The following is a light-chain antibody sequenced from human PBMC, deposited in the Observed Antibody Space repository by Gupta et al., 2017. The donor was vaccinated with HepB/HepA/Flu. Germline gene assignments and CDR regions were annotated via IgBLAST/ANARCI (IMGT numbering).Light chain of an antibody. J-gene: IGKJ4*01. Sequence: DRQMTWSPSSLSASIGDRVTITCRTSQGIRSDLGWYQQKPGKAPKRLIYAASSLQSGVPSRFSGSGSGTEFTLTISSLQPEDFATYYCLQHNSYPPTFGGGTRVEIK. CDR1: QGIRSD. CDR2: AAS. CDR3: LQHNSYPPT. V-gene: IGKV1-17*01.